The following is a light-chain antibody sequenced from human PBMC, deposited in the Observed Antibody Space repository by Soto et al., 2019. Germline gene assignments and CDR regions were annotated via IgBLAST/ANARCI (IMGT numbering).Light chain of an antibody. CDR1: QTISNY. J-gene: IGKJ3*01. CDR3: QHYGSSPFT. Sequence: DIQMTQSPSSLSASVGDSVTITCRASQTISNYLNWYQKKPGKAPNLLIYAASNLQSGVPSRFSGSGSGTEFTLTISSLQPEDFAVYYCQHYGSSPFTFGPGTKVDIK. CDR2: AAS. V-gene: IGKV1-39*01.